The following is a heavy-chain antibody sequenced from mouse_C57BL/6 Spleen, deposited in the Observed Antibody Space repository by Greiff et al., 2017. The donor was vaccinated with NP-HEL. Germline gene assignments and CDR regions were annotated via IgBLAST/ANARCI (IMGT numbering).Heavy chain of an antibody. J-gene: IGHJ2*01. CDR2: IDPETGGT. V-gene: IGHV1-15*01. CDR1: GYTFTDYE. Sequence: VQLQQSGAELVRPGASVTLSCKASGYTFTDYEMHWVKQTPVHGLEWIGAIDPETGGTAYNQKFKGKAILTADKSSSTAYMELRSLTSEDSAVYYCTRSGDGYSFDYWGQGTTLTVSS. D-gene: IGHD2-3*01. CDR3: TRSGDGYSFDY.